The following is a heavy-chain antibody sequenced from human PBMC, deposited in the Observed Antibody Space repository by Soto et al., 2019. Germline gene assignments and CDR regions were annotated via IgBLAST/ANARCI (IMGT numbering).Heavy chain of an antibody. D-gene: IGHD2-15*01. CDR3: ARGPGGPDGPGDY. J-gene: IGHJ4*02. CDR2: INAGNGNT. V-gene: IGHV1-3*01. Sequence: QVQLVQSGAEVKKPGASVKVSCKASGYTFTSYAMHWVRQAPGQRLEWMGWINAGNGNTKYSQKLQGRVTITRDTAASTAYMELSNLRSEDTAVYYCARGPGGPDGPGDYWGQGTLVTVSS. CDR1: GYTFTSYA.